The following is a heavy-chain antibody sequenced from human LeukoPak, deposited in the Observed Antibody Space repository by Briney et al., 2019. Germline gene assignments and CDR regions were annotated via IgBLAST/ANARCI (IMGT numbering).Heavy chain of an antibody. D-gene: IGHD6-13*01. CDR2: IYYSGST. CDR1: GGSFSGYY. Sequence: SETLSLTCAVYGGSFSGYYWSWIRQPPGKGLEWIGSIYYSGSTYYNPSLKSRVTISVDMSKNQFSLKLSSMIAADTAVYYCARVSSSWYQDWYFDLWGRGTLVTVPS. J-gene: IGHJ2*01. CDR3: ARVSSSWYQDWYFDL. V-gene: IGHV4-34*01.